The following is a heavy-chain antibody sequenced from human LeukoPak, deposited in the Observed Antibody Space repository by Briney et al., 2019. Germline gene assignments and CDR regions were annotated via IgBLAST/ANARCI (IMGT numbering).Heavy chain of an antibody. Sequence: SQTLSLTCTVSGGSISSGDYYWSWIRQPPGKGLEWIGYIYYSGSTYYNPSLKSRVTISVDTSKNQFSLKLSSVTAADTAVYYCASRYGSESYLGDWWYFDLWGRGTLVTVSS. J-gene: IGHJ2*01. CDR3: ASRYGSESYLGDWWYFDL. CDR1: GGSISSGDYY. V-gene: IGHV4-30-4*01. D-gene: IGHD3-10*01. CDR2: IYYSGST.